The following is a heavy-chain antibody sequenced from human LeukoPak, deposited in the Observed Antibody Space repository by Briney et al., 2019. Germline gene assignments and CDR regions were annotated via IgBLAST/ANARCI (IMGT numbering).Heavy chain of an antibody. Sequence: GESLKISCKGSGYSFTSYWIGWVRQMPGKGLEWMGMIYPGDSDTRYSPSFQGQVTISADKSISTAYLQWSSLKASDTAMYYCARGSMVRGVIHYFDYWGQGTLVTVSS. CDR2: IYPGDSDT. D-gene: IGHD3-10*01. CDR1: GYSFTSYW. CDR3: ARGSMVRGVIHYFDY. V-gene: IGHV5-51*01. J-gene: IGHJ4*02.